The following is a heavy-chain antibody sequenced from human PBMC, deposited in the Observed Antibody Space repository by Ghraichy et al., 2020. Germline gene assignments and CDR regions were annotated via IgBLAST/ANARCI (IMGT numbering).Heavy chain of an antibody. D-gene: IGHD1-26*01. J-gene: IGHJ4*02. CDR3: ARASYSGTSAEY. CDR2: SYYSETA. Sequence: SPTLSLTCTVSGDSINYYYWTWIRQPPGKGLEWIGYSYYSETANYNPSLKSRVTISVDMSKNQFSLSVTSVTAADTAVYYCARASYSGTSAEYWGQGTLVTVSS. V-gene: IGHV4-59*01. CDR1: GDSINYYY.